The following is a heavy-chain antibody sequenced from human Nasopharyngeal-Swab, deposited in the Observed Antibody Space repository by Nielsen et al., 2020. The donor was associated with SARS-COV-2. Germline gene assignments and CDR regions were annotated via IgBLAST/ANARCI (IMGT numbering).Heavy chain of an antibody. CDR1: DFTISRNG. D-gene: IGHD1-26*01. CDR2: ISSSSSTS. V-gene: IGHV3-48*02. CDR3: ARDVAIVGATLEN. Sequence: GGSLTLSCAASDFTISRNGMHWVRQAPGRGLVGVAYISSSSSTSYYADSVKGRFTISRDNPKNSLYLQMNSLRDEDTALYYCARDVAIVGATLENWGQGTLVTVSS. J-gene: IGHJ4*02.